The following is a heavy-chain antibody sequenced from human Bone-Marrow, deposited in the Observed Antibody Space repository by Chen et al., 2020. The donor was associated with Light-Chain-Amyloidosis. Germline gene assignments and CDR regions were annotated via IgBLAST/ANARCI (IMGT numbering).Heavy chain of an antibody. CDR2: IYPDDSDA. CDR3: ARRRDGYNFDY. D-gene: IGHD5-12*01. V-gene: IGHV5-51*01. J-gene: IGHJ4*02. Sequence: EVQLEQSGPEVKKPGESLKISCKGSGYTFPNYWIGWVRQIPGKGLEWMGVIYPDDSDARYSPSFEGQVTISADKSITTAYLQWMSLKASDTAMYYCARRRDGYNFDYWGQGTLVTVSS. CDR1: GYTFPNYW.